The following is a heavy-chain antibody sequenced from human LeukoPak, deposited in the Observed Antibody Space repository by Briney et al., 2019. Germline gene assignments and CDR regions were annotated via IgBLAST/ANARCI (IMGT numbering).Heavy chain of an antibody. Sequence: PGGSLRLSCAASGFTFARYSMHWVRQAPGKGLEWVSSISSSSSNVYYADSVTGRFTISRDNAKNSLYLQMNSLRAEDTAVYYCVRAVEYYYDSSGYAVDYWGQGTLVTVSS. J-gene: IGHJ4*02. CDR3: VRAVEYYYDSSGYAVDY. D-gene: IGHD3-22*01. CDR1: GFTFARYS. CDR2: ISSSSSNV. V-gene: IGHV3-21*01.